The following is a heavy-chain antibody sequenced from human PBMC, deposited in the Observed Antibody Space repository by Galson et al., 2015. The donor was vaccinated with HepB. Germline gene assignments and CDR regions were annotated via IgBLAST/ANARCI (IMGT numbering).Heavy chain of an antibody. CDR2: IYPGDSDT. CDR3: ARRGFLVRDYWYFDL. CDR1: GYSFTSYW. J-gene: IGHJ2*01. V-gene: IGHV5-51*01. D-gene: IGHD3-10*01. Sequence: QSGAEVKKPGESLKISCKGSGYSFTSYWIGWVRQMPGKGLEWMGIIYPGDSDTRYSPSFQGQVTISADKSISTAYLQWSSLKASDTAMYYCARRGFLVRDYWYFDLWGRGTLVTVSS.